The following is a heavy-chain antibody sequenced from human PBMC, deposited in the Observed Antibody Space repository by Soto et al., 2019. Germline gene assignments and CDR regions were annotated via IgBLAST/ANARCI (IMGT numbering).Heavy chain of an antibody. D-gene: IGHD6-19*01. CDR2: ISYDGSNK. CDR1: GFTFSSYG. Sequence: QVQLVESGGGVVQPGRSLRLSCAASGFTFSSYGMHWVRQAPGKGLEWVAVISYDGSNKYYAGSVKGRFTISRDNSKNTLYLQMNSLRAEDTAVYYCAKQAIAVAATGDYWGQGTLVTVSS. CDR3: AKQAIAVAATGDY. V-gene: IGHV3-30*18. J-gene: IGHJ4*02.